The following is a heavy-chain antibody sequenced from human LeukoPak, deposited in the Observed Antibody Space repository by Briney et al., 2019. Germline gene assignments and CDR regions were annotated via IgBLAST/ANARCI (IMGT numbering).Heavy chain of an antibody. D-gene: IGHD6-13*01. CDR3: ARDRGGIAAAGATVDY. CDR2: ISSSSSYI. J-gene: IGHJ4*02. V-gene: IGHV3-21*01. Sequence: GGSLRLSCAASGFTFSSYSMNWVRQAPGKGLEWVSSISSSSSYIYYADSVKGRFTISRDNAKNSLYLQMNSLRAEDTAVYYCARDRGGIAAAGATVDYWGQGTLVTVSS. CDR1: GFTFSSYS.